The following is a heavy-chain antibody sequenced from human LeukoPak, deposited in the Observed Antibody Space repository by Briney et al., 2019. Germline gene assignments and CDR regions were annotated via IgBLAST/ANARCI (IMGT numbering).Heavy chain of an antibody. Sequence: GASVKVSCKASGYTFTSYDINWVRQATGQGLEWIGWMNPNSGNTGYAQKFQGRVTMTRNTSISTAYMELSSLRSEDTAVYYCARVVWQYSSGWFLYWGQGTLVTVSS. D-gene: IGHD6-19*01. CDR1: GYTFTSYD. J-gene: IGHJ4*02. CDR2: MNPNSGNT. CDR3: ARVVWQYSSGWFLY. V-gene: IGHV1-8*01.